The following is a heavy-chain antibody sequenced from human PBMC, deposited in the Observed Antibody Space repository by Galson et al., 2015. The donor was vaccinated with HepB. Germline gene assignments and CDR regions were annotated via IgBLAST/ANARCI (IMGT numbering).Heavy chain of an antibody. CDR2: ISYDGTYK. CDR1: GFTFTNFA. V-gene: IGHV3-30*04. CDR3: ARGWDNGSWPKYFQH. J-gene: IGHJ1*01. Sequence: SLRLSCAASGFTFTNFAMHWVRQAPGKGLEWVAVISYDGTYKYYADSVQGRFTISRDNSRNTLFLQMNSLRTDDTAVYYCARGWDNGSWPKYFQHWGQGTLVTVSS. D-gene: IGHD6-13*01.